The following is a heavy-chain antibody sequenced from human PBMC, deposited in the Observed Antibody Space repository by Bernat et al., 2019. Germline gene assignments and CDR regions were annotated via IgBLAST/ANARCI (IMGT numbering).Heavy chain of an antibody. D-gene: IGHD3-10*01. CDR1: GGSISSYY. CDR3: AGGALEGSGPDGFDI. CDR2: IYYSGST. Sequence: QVQLQESGPGLVKPSETLSLTCTVSGGSISSYYWSWIRQPPGKGLEWIGYIYYSGSTNYNPSLKSRVTISVDTSKNQFSLKLSSVTAADTAVYYCAGGALEGSGPDGFDIWGQGTMVTVSS. J-gene: IGHJ3*02. V-gene: IGHV4-59*01.